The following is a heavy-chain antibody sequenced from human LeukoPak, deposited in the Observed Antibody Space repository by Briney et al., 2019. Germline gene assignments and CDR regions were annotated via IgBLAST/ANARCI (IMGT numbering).Heavy chain of an antibody. CDR2: ISDSGDRT. CDR3: ARGRFVVVPAVYYYYYMDV. J-gene: IGHJ6*03. V-gene: IGHV3-23*01. CDR1: GFTFSSYA. D-gene: IGHD2-2*01. Sequence: GGSLRLSCPASGFTFSSYAMSWVRQAPGKGLEWVSAISDSGDRTYYADSVKGRFTISRDNFKNTLFLQLNSLRSDDTAVYYCARGRFVVVPAVYYYYYMDVWGKGTTVTVSS.